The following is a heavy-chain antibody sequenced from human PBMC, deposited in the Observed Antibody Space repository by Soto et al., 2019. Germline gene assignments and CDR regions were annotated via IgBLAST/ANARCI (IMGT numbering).Heavy chain of an antibody. CDR1: GGSISSYY. V-gene: IGHV4-4*07. J-gene: IGHJ3*02. D-gene: IGHD3-22*01. CDR3: ARVPDVDYYDSSGLLSAFDI. CDR2: LYTSGST. Sequence: NPSETLSLTCIVSGGSISSYYWSWIRQPAGKGLEWIGRLYTSGSTNYNPSLKSRVTISVDTSKNQFSLKLSSVTAADTAVYYCARVPDVDYYDSSGLLSAFDIWGQGTMVTVSS.